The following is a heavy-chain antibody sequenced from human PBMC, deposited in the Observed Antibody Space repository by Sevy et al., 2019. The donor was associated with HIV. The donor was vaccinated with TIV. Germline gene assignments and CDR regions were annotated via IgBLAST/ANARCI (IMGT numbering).Heavy chain of an antibody. CDR3: AKNRPPGGSFFSRHGMDV. CDR2: ISYDGSYR. Sequence: GGSLRLSCVASGFTFSTYDMHWVRQAPGKGLEWVAIISYDGSYRYYADSVRGRFSMSRDNSKNTMSLQMNGLSIEDTAVYYCAKNRPPGGSFFSRHGMDVWGRGTTVTVSS. CDR1: GFTFSTYD. V-gene: IGHV3-30*18. J-gene: IGHJ6*02. D-gene: IGHD3-16*01.